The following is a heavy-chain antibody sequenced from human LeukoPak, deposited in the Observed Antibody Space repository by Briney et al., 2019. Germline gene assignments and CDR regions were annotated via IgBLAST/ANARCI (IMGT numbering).Heavy chain of an antibody. D-gene: IGHD1-26*01. J-gene: IGHJ4*02. V-gene: IGHV1-18*01. CDR3: ARTEGVGASGSLDY. CDR1: GYTFTSYG. CDR2: ISAYNGNT. Sequence: ASVTVSCKASGYTFTSYGISWVRQAPGQGLEWMGWISAYNGNTNYAQKLQGRVTMTTDTSTSTAYMELRSLRSDDTAVYYCARTEGVGASGSLDYWGQGTLVTVSS.